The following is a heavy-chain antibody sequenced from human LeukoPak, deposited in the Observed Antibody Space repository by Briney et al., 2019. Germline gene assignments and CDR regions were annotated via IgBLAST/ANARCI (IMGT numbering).Heavy chain of an antibody. CDR3: ARQNDFTLDY. D-gene: IGHD3-3*01. CDR1: GYTFSSYW. J-gene: IGHJ4*02. V-gene: IGHV5-51*01. Sequence: HGESLRISCKGSGYTFSSYWTGWVRQMPGKGLEWMGIIYPGDSDTRYSPSLQGQVTISVDTSIGTAYLQWSSLKASDAAIYYCARQNDFTLDYWGQGTLVTVSS. CDR2: IYPGDSDT.